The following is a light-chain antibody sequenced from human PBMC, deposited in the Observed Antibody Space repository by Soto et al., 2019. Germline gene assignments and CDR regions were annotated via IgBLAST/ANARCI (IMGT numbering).Light chain of an antibody. CDR2: GNS. Sequence: QSVLTQPPSVSGAPGQRVTISCTGSSSNNGAGYDVHWYQQLPGTAPKLLIYGNSNRPSGVPDRFSGSKSGTSASLAITGLQAEDEADYYCQSYDSSLSGHVVFGGGTKLTV. CDR1: SSNNGAGYD. CDR3: QSYDSSLSGHVV. J-gene: IGLJ2*01. V-gene: IGLV1-40*01.